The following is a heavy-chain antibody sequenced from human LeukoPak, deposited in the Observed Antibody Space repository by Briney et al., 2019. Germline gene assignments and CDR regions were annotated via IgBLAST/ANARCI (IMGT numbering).Heavy chain of an antibody. D-gene: IGHD2-2*02. CDR2: ISSSSSYI. Sequence: GGSLRLSCAASGFTFSSYSMNWVRQAPGKGLEWVSSISSSSSYIYYADSVKGRFTINRDNAKNSLYLQMNSLRAEDTAVYYCARGVGYCSSTSCYIGVGYYYYYMDVWGKGTTVTISS. CDR3: ARGVGYCSSTSCYIGVGYYYYYMDV. V-gene: IGHV3-21*01. J-gene: IGHJ6*03. CDR1: GFTFSSYS.